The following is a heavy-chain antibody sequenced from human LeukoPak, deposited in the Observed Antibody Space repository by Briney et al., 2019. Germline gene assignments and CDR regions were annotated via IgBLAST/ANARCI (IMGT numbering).Heavy chain of an antibody. CDR2: IYPGDSDT. CDR3: ASSIDMAATTLGFDY. J-gene: IGHJ4*02. CDR1: EYSFTSYW. Sequence: GESLKISCKGSEYSFTSYWIGWVRQMPGKGLEWMGIIYPGDSDTRYSPSFQGQVTISADKSISTAYLQWSSLKASDTAMYYCASSIDMAATTLGFDYWGQGTLVTVSS. V-gene: IGHV5-51*01. D-gene: IGHD5-24*01.